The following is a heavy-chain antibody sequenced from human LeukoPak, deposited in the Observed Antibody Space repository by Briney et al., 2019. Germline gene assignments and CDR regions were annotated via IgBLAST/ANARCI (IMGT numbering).Heavy chain of an antibody. CDR1: GGSISSGSYY. CDR3: AGLNYYHYMDV. D-gene: IGHD3-16*01. Sequence: SETLSLTCTVSGGSISSGSYYWSWIRQPAGKGLEWIGRIYTSGSTNYNPSLKSRVTMSVDTSKNQFSLKLSSVTAADTAVYYCAGLNYYHYMDVWGXGTTVTVSS. V-gene: IGHV4-61*02. J-gene: IGHJ6*03. CDR2: IYTSGST.